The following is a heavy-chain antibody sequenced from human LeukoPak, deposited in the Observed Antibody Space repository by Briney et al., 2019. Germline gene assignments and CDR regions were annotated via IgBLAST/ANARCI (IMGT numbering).Heavy chain of an antibody. CDR2: IWYDGSNK. J-gene: IGHJ4*02. CDR3: AKDGSIAVAGYFDY. V-gene: IGHV3-33*06. CDR1: GFTFSSYG. D-gene: IGHD6-19*01. Sequence: PGGSLRLSCAASGFTFSSYGMHWVRQAPGKGLEWVAVIWYDGSNKYYADSVKGRFTISRDNSKNTLYLQMNSLRAEDTAVYYCAKDGSIAVAGYFDYWGQGTLFTVSS.